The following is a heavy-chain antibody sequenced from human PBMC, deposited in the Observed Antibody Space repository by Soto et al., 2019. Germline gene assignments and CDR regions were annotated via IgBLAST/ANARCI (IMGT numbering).Heavy chain of an antibody. CDR3: VKHAEYQLVSWFDP. J-gene: IGHJ5*02. D-gene: IGHD6-6*01. Sequence: EVQLLESGGGLVQPGGSLRLSCAASGYSFSTYAMSWVRQAPGKGLEWVSGISAGGGSPFIADSVKGRFIIFRDNAKDTLYLQMNSLTGEDTAIYYCVKHAEYQLVSWFDPWGQGTLVTVSS. CDR2: ISAGGGSP. CDR1: GYSFSTYA. V-gene: IGHV3-23*01.